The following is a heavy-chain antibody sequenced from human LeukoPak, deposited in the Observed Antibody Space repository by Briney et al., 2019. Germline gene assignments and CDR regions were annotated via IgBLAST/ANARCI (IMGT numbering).Heavy chain of an antibody. D-gene: IGHD6-19*01. CDR2: IDPSDSYT. CDR1: GYSFIANS. J-gene: IGHJ4*02. Sequence: GKSLHTPGQGSGYSFIANSILGARQMPGKGLEWVGRIDPSDSYTSYSPSFQGRVTISAAKSITTAYLQWGSLNTSDSAIYFCARDTGCPELDFWGQGTLVTVSS. CDR3: ARDTGCPELDF. V-gene: IGHV5-10-1*01.